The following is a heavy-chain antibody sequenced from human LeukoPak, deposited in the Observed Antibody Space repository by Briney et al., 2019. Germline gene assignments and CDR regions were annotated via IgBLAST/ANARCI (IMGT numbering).Heavy chain of an antibody. J-gene: IGHJ4*02. CDR3: ASGPPFLKYFEY. CDR2: ISVGAEYI. Sequence: GGSLRLSCAASGFTFSTYVMNWFRQAPGEGLEWVSTISVGAEYIFYADSVKGRFTISRDDSNNALYLQMHSLRAGDTALYYCASGPPFLKYFEYWGQGTLVTVSS. CDR1: GFTFSTYV. D-gene: IGHD3-3*01. V-gene: IGHV3-23*01.